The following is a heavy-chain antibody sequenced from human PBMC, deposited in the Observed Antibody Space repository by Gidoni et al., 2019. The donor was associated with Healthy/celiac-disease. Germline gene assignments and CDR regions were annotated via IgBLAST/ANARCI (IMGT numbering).Heavy chain of an antibody. Sequence: QVQLVESGGGVVQPGRSLRLSCAASGFTFSSYGLHWVRQAPGKGLEWVAVISYDGSNKYYADSVKGRFTISRDNSKNTLYLQMNSLRAEDTAVYYCAKATRCSGGSCYSVSAFDIWGQGTMVTVSS. V-gene: IGHV3-30*18. CDR2: ISYDGSNK. CDR1: GFTFSSYG. D-gene: IGHD2-15*01. J-gene: IGHJ3*02. CDR3: AKATRCSGGSCYSVSAFDI.